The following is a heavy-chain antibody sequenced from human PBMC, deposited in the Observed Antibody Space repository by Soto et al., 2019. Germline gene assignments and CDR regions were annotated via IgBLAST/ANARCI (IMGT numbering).Heavy chain of an antibody. CDR2: IKSKTDGGTT. Sequence: PGGSLRLSCAASGFTFSNAWMSWVRQAPGKGLEWVGRIKSKTDGGTTDYAAPMKGRFTISRDDSKNTLYLQMNSLKTEDTAVYYCTTPANYDFWSGYYYYYYYGKDVWSQGTTVTVSS. V-gene: IGHV3-15*01. CDR1: GFTFSNAW. CDR3: TTPANYDFWSGYYYYYYYGKDV. J-gene: IGHJ6*02. D-gene: IGHD3-3*01.